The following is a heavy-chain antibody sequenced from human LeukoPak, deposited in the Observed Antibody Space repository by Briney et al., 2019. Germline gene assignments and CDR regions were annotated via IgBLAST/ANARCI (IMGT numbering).Heavy chain of an antibody. CDR3: ARGEWELLRAY. CDR1: GFTVRSNY. Sequence: GGSLRLSCAASGFTVRSNYMSWVRQAPGKGLEWVSIIYSGGSTYYADSVKGRFTISRDNSKNTLYLQMNSLRVEDTGVYYCARGEWELLRAYWGQGTLVTVSS. D-gene: IGHD1-26*01. J-gene: IGHJ4*02. V-gene: IGHV3-66*02. CDR2: IYSGGST.